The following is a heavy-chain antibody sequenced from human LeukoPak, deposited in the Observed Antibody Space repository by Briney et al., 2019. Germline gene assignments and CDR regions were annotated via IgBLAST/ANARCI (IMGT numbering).Heavy chain of an antibody. CDR1: GGSFSGYY. Sequence: PSETLSLTCAVYGGSFSGYYWSWIRQPPGKGLEWIGDIYFGGTTYYKTSLKSRVTISLHTSTNQFSLNLTSVTAADTAEYFCARRTAKWNHRSPEFDPWGQGTLVIVSS. CDR2: IYFGGTT. J-gene: IGHJ5*01. CDR3: ARRTAKWNHRSPEFDP. D-gene: IGHD1-14*01. V-gene: IGHV4-34*01.